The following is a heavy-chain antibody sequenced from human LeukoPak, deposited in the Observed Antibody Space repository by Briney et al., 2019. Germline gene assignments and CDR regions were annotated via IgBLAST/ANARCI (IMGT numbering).Heavy chain of an antibody. CDR3: ARDSLRDFWSGYLIDY. CDR2: IKQDGSEK. V-gene: IGHV3-7*01. CDR1: GFTFSIYW. J-gene: IGHJ4*02. D-gene: IGHD3-3*01. Sequence: GGSLRLSCAASGFTFSIYWMSWVRQAPGKGLEWVANIKQDGSEKYYVDSVKGRFTISRDNAKNSLYLQMNSLRAEDTAVYYCARDSLRDFWSGYLIDYWGQGTLVTVSS.